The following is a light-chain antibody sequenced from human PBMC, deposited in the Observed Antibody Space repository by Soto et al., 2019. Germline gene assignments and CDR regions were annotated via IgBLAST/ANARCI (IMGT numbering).Light chain of an antibody. V-gene: IGKV3-11*01. CDR2: DAA. Sequence: EIVLTQSPVTLSLSPGERATLSCRASLSVSTSLDWYQQKPGQSPRLLIYDAAHRATGIPVRFIGGGSGTDFTLTISSLEPEDSAVYYCQQRSKWPLTFGGGTKVEIK. CDR1: LSVSTS. J-gene: IGKJ4*01. CDR3: QQRSKWPLT.